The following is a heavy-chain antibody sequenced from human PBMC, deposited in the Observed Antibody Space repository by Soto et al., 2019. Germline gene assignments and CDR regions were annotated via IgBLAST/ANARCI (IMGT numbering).Heavy chain of an antibody. J-gene: IGHJ3*02. CDR1: GGSISSYY. D-gene: IGHD4-17*01. Sequence: SETLSLTCTVSGGSISSYYWSWIRQPPGKGLEWIGYIYYSGSTNYNPSLKSRVTISVDTSKNQFSLKLSSVTAADTAVYYCAGFGDYAAFDIWGQGTMVTVSS. V-gene: IGHV4-59*01. CDR2: IYYSGST. CDR3: AGFGDYAAFDI.